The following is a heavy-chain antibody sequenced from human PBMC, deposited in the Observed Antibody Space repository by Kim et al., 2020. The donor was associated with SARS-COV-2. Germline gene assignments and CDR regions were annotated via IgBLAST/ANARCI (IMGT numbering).Heavy chain of an antibody. V-gene: IGHV3-11*05. CDR1: GFTFGDYY. Sequence: GGSLRLSCSASGFTFGDYYMSWIRQTPGKGLEWLSYISNKTYYTQYYDSVKGRFTISRDNAKNSLYLQMNSPRAEDTAVYYCARVRDCRSGNYYCFYWG. CDR3: ARVRDCRSGNYYCFY. J-gene: IGHJ4*01. D-gene: IGHD1-26*01. CDR2: ISNKTYYT.